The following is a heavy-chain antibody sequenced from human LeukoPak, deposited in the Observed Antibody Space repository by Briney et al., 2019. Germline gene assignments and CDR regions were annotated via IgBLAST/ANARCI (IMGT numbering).Heavy chain of an antibody. CDR2: IKSKTDGGTT. CDR3: TTGRYYYYMDV. J-gene: IGHJ6*03. CDR1: GFTFSNAW. Sequence: GGSLRLSCAASGFTFSNAWMSWVRQAPGKGLEWVGRIKSKTDGGTTDHAAPVKGRFTISRDDSKNTLYLQMNSLKTEDTAVYYCTTGRYYYYMDVWGKGTTVTVSS. V-gene: IGHV3-15*01.